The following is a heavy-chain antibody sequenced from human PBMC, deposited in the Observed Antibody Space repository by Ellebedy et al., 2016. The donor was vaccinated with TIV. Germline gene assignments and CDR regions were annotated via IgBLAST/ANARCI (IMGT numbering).Heavy chain of an antibody. CDR1: GFTFSTYA. D-gene: IGHD2-2*01. CDR2: VSGSGYSQ. J-gene: IGHJ5*02. Sequence: PGGSLRLSCAASGFTFSTYAMSWVRQAPGKGLEWVSAVSGSGYSQYYADSVKGRFTISRDNSKNTLYLQMHSLRADDTAVYYCASLLYCTTTSCYSAYQRSNWFVPWGQGTLVTVSS. V-gene: IGHV3-23*01. CDR3: ASLLYCTTTSCYSAYQRSNWFVP.